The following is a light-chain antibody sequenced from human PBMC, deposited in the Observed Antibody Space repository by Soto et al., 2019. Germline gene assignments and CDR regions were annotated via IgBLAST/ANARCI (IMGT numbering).Light chain of an antibody. CDR3: AAWNGTLNGLCV. CDR1: SSNIGSLS. Sequence: QSVLTQPPSASGTPGQRVTISCSGSSSNIGSLSVDWYQHLPGTAPKLLIYSDYQRPSGVPVRFSGSKSGTSASLAISGLQSEDDADYYCAAWNGTLNGLCVFGTGTKLTVL. J-gene: IGLJ1*01. V-gene: IGLV1-44*01. CDR2: SDY.